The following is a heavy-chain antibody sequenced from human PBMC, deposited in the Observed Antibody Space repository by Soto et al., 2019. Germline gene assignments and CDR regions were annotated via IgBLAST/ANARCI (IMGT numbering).Heavy chain of an antibody. Sequence: GGSLRLSCAASGFTFSSYGMHWVRQAPGKGLEWVAVISYDGSNKYYADSVKGRFTISRDNSKNTLYLQMNSLRAEDTAVYYCAKVPTVKSLYNWFDPWGQGT. D-gene: IGHD3-16*02. CDR2: ISYDGSNK. V-gene: IGHV3-30*18. CDR1: GFTFSSYG. CDR3: AKVPTVKSLYNWFDP. J-gene: IGHJ5*02.